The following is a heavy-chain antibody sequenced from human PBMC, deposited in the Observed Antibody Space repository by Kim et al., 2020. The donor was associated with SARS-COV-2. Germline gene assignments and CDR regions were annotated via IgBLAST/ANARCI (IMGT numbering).Heavy chain of an antibody. CDR2: IYYSGST. Sequence: SETLSLTCTVSGGSISSYYWSWIRQPPGKGLEWIGDIYYSGSTNYNPSLKSRVTISVDTSKNQFSLKVSSVTAANTAVYYCETQTYYSSGYYHDDALDIWVQATTVTLSS. CDR1: GGSISSYY. V-gene: IGHV4-59*01. D-gene: IGHD3-22*01. J-gene: IGHJ3*02. CDR3: ETQTYYSSGYYHDDALDI.